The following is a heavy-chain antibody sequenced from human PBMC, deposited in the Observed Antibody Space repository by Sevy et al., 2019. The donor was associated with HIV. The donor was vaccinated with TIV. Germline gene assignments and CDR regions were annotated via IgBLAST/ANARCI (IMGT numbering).Heavy chain of an antibody. J-gene: IGHJ4*01. CDR1: GFTFGNHA. CDR2: ISFDGRNE. V-gene: IGHV3-30*04. Sequence: GGCLRLSCAASGFTFGNHAIHWVRQAPGKGLEWVAIISFDGRNENYADSVKGRFTISRDNSKNTVYLQMTRLRTEDTAVHYCARDRCTDALCFRSGYFDYWGQGTPVTVSS. CDR3: ARDRCTDALCFRSGYFDY. D-gene: IGHD2-8*01.